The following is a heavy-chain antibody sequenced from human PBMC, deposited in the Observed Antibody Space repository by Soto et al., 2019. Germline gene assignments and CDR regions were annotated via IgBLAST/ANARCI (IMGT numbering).Heavy chain of an antibody. D-gene: IGHD2-21*02. V-gene: IGHV2-5*02. Sequence: SGPTLVNPTQTLTLTCSFSGFSLTTRPVGVGWIRQSPGKALEWLAFAYWDDDNRYSPPLRTRLTVTKDTSKNQVVLTMTNMDPVDTATYYXAHRRHSGDWNGGYFDYWGQGTLVTVSS. CDR3: AHRRHSGDWNGGYFDY. J-gene: IGHJ4*02. CDR2: AYWDDDN. CDR1: GFSLTTRPVG.